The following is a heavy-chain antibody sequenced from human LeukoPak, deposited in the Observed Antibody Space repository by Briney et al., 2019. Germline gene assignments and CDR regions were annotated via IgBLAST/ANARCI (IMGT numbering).Heavy chain of an antibody. CDR2: ISSTGRTI. Sequence: GGSLRLSCEASGFTFSSYEMNWVCQAPGKGLEWISYISSTGRTIYYADSVKGRFTISRDNAKNSLYLQMNSLRAEDSAVYYCARGTVTTLLGDYWGQGTLVTVS. V-gene: IGHV3-48*03. D-gene: IGHD4-17*01. CDR3: ARGTVTTLLGDY. CDR1: GFTFSSYE. J-gene: IGHJ4*02.